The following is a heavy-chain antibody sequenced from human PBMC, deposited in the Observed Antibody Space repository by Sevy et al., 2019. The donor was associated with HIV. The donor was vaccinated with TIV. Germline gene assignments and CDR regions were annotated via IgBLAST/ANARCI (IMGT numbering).Heavy chain of an antibody. V-gene: IGHV3-15*01. CDR3: TTDTLRDYFDY. J-gene: IGHJ4*02. Sequence: GGSLRLSCAASGFTFSNAWMSWVRQAPGKELEWVGRIKSKTDGGTTDYAAPVKGRFTISRDDSKNTLYLQMNSLKTEDTAVYYCTTDTLRDYFDYWGQGTLVTVSS. CDR1: GFTFSNAW. CDR2: IKSKTDGGTT.